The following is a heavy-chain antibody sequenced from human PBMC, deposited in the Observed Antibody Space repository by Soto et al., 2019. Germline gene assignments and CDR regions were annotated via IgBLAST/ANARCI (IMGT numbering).Heavy chain of an antibody. D-gene: IGHD3-3*01. Sequence: LSLTCAVYGAPFSGYYWTWIRQPPGKGLEWIGEINHTGSTKYNPSLKSRVTVSLDTSNHQFSLSLRSVTAADTAVSYCARGREIFGAVTPFEYWGQGTHVTVSS. CDR3: ARGREIFGAVTPFEY. CDR1: GAPFSGYY. V-gene: IGHV4-34*01. J-gene: IGHJ4*02. CDR2: INHTGST.